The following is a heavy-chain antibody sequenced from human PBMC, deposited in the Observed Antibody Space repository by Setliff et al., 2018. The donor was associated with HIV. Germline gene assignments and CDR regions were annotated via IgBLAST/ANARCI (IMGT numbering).Heavy chain of an antibody. CDR2: TNHSGST. CDR1: GASFSGYY. J-gene: IGHJ3*01. Sequence: SETLSLTCAVYGASFSGYYWIWIRQPPGKGLEWIGETNHSGSTAYNPSLKSRVTISVDTSKNQFSLQLTSVTAADTAVYYCARAPPGIQNDAFDVWGQGTMVTVSS. CDR3: ARAPPGIQNDAFDV. V-gene: IGHV4-34*01.